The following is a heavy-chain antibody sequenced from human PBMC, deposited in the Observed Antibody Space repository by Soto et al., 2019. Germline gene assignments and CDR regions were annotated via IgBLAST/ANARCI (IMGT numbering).Heavy chain of an antibody. V-gene: IGHV3-7*05. CDR3: ARDVHGDY. CDR1: RFTFSSYW. Sequence: PGGSLRLSCAASRFTFSSYWMSWVRQAPGKGLEWVANIKQDGSEKNYVDSVKGRFTISRDNAKDSLYLQMNSLRAEDTAVYYCARDVHGDYWGQGTLVTVSS. CDR2: IKQDGSEK. J-gene: IGHJ4*02.